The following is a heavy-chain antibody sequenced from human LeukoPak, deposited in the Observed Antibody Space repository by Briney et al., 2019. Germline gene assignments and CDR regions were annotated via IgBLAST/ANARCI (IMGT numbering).Heavy chain of an antibody. D-gene: IGHD3-16*01. CDR2: IIPIFGTA. CDR1: GGTFSSYA. J-gene: IGHJ6*02. Sequence: SVKVSCKASGGTFSSYAISWVRQAPGQGLEWMGGIIPIFGTANYAQKFQGRVTITADESTSTAYMELSSMRSEDTAVYYCARGVLGASVRRFRIYYYGMDVWGQGTTVTVSS. V-gene: IGHV1-69*13. CDR3: ARGVLGASVRRFRIYYYGMDV.